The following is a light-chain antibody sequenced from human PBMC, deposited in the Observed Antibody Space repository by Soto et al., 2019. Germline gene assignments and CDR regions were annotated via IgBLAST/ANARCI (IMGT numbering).Light chain of an antibody. CDR2: DVN. CDR3: NSYGGTNNYVV. J-gene: IGLJ2*01. Sequence: QSVLTQPASVSGSPGQSITISCTGTSSDVGCYNYVSWYRQHPGKAPQLIIYDVNKRPSGVPDRFSGSKSGNTASLTVSGLQAEDEADYFCNSYGGTNNYVVFGGGTKLTVL. V-gene: IGLV2-8*01. CDR1: SSDVGCYNY.